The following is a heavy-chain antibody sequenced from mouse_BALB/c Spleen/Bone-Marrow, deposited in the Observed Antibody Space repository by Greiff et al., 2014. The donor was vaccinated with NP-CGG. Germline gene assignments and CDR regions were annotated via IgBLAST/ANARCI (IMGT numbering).Heavy chain of an antibody. V-gene: IGHV1S81*02. Sequence: VKLQESGAELVKPGASVKLSCKASGYTSTSYWMHWVKQRPGQGLEWIGEINPSNGRTNYNEKFKSKATLTVDKSSSTAYMQLSSLTSEDSAVYYCAPYYYGSSYGFYWYFDVWGAGTTVTVSS. CDR1: GYTSTSYW. D-gene: IGHD1-1*01. CDR3: APYYYGSSYGFYWYFDV. J-gene: IGHJ1*01. CDR2: INPSNGRT.